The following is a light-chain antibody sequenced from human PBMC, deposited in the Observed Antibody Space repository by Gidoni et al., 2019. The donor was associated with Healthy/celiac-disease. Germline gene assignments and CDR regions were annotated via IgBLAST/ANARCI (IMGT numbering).Light chain of an antibody. V-gene: IGLV1-40*01. CDR3: QSYDTSLSGSEV. J-gene: IGLJ3*02. Sequence: QSVLTPPPPVSGAPGQRVTTSCTGSSSNMGAGYDVHWYQPLPGTAPTLLLFLNNNRPSGGPVRFSGSKSGTSASLAITGLQAEDEADYYCQSYDTSLSGSEVFGGGTKVTVL. CDR2: LNN. CDR1: SSNMGAGYD.